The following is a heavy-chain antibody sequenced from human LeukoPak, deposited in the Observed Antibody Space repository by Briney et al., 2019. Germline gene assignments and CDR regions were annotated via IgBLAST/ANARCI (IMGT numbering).Heavy chain of an antibody. Sequence: SETLSLTCTVSGGSISSYYWSWIRQPPGKGLEWIGYIYYSGSTNYNPSLKSRVTISVDTSKNQFSLKLSSVTAADTAVYYCARGSSSWYSRSQNWFDPWGQGTLVTVSS. CDR1: GGSISSYY. V-gene: IGHV4-59*01. CDR2: IYYSGST. CDR3: ARGSSSWYSRSQNWFDP. D-gene: IGHD6-13*01. J-gene: IGHJ5*02.